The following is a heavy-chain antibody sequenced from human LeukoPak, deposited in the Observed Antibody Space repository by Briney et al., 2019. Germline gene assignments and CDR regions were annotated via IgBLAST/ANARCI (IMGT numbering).Heavy chain of an antibody. J-gene: IGHJ4*02. CDR2: ISGSGGST. CDR1: GFTFSSYA. Sequence: GGSLRPSCAASGFTFSSYAMSWVRQAPGKGLEWVSAISGSGGSTYYADSVKGRFTISRDNSKNTLYLQMNSLRAEDTAVYYCAKATYPGIAAAGSFDYWGQGTLVTVSS. D-gene: IGHD6-13*01. V-gene: IGHV3-23*01. CDR3: AKATYPGIAAAGSFDY.